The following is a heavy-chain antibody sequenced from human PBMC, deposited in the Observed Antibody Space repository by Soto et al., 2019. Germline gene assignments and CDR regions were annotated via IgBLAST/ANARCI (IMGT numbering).Heavy chain of an antibody. V-gene: IGHV5-51*01. CDR3: ARFEYCSGGSCYYYYGMDV. CDR1: GYSFTSYW. Sequence: GGSLKISCKGSGYSFTSYWIGWVRQMPGKGLEWMGIIYPGDSDTRYSPSFQGQVTISADKSISTAYLQWSSLKASDTAMYYCARFEYCSGGSCYYYYGMDVWGQGTTVTVSS. J-gene: IGHJ6*02. CDR2: IYPGDSDT. D-gene: IGHD2-15*01.